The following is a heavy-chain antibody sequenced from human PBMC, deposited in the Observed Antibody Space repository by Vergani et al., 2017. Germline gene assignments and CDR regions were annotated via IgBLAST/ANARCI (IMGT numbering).Heavy chain of an antibody. CDR3: ARIRGLRLLEWFSLRGWFDT. V-gene: IGHV4-39*01. J-gene: IGHJ5*02. CDR2: IYYSGST. Sequence: QLQLQESGPGLVKPSETLSLTCTVSGGSISSSSYYWGWIRQPPGKGLEWIGSIYYSGSTYYNPSLKSRVTISVDTSKNQFSLKLSSVTAADTAVYYCARIRGLRLLEWFSLRGWFDTGGKGTLVTVS. D-gene: IGHD3-3*01. CDR1: GGSISSSSYY.